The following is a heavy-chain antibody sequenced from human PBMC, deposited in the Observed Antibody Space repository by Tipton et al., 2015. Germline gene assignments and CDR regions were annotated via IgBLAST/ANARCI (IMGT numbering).Heavy chain of an antibody. J-gene: IGHJ4*02. CDR1: SDSINKYY. D-gene: IGHD4-23*01. CDR3: ARARGRHGGLFDS. V-gene: IGHV4-59*01. Sequence: TLSLTCTVSSDSINKYYWSWIRQPPGKELQWIGYIQYSGGTNYNPSLESRVSMSVDTSKNQFSLEMRSVTATDTAVYYCARARGRHGGLFDSWGQGTLVTVSS. CDR2: IQYSGGT.